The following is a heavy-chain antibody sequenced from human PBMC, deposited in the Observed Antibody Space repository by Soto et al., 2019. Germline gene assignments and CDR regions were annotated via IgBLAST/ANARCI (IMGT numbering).Heavy chain of an antibody. CDR3: VKGYYSWMGLIYEYFQH. Sequence: GGSLRLSCAASGFTFSSYAMSWVRQAPGKGLEWVSAISGSGGSTYYADSVKGRFTISRDNSKNTLYLQMNSLRAEDTAVYYCVKGYYSWMGLIYEYFQHWGQGTLVTVSS. CDR2: ISGSGGST. D-gene: IGHD3-10*01. J-gene: IGHJ1*01. CDR1: GFTFSSYA. V-gene: IGHV3-23*01.